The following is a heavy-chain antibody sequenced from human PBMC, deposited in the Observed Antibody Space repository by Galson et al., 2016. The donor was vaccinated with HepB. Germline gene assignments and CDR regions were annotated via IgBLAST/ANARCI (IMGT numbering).Heavy chain of an antibody. CDR3: ARGPPYGELDY. D-gene: IGHD3-10*01. V-gene: IGHV3-74*01. CDR1: GFTFSSYW. CDR2: INSDGSST. Sequence: SLRLSCAASGFTFSSYWMHWVRQAPGKGLVWVSRINSDGSSTTYAGSVKGRFTISRDNAKNTLYLQMNGLKAEDTAVYYCARGPPYGELDYWGQGTLVTVSS. J-gene: IGHJ4*02.